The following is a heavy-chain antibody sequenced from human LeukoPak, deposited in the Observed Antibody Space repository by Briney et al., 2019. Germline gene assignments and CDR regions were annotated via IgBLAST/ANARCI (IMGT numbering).Heavy chain of an antibody. Sequence: PGRSLRLSCAASGFTFDDYAMHWVRQAPGKGLEWVSGISWNSGSIGYADSVKGRFTISRDNAKNSLYLQMNSLRAEDTALYYCAKLATEGPLVYYGMDVWGQGTTVTVSS. CDR1: GFTFDDYA. D-gene: IGHD4-17*01. J-gene: IGHJ6*02. CDR2: ISWNSGSI. CDR3: AKLATEGPLVYYGMDV. V-gene: IGHV3-9*01.